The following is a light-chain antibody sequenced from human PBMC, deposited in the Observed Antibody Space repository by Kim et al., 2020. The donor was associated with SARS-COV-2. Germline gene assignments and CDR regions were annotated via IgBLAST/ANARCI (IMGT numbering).Light chain of an antibody. CDR2: DDS. Sequence: PGKTARVTRGGNNLGSKSVHWYQRTPGQAPVLVVYDDSDRPSGIPERFSGSNSGNTATLTISRVEAGDEADYYCQVWDSSSDHHVVFGGGTQLTVL. J-gene: IGLJ2*01. CDR1: NLGSKS. CDR3: QVWDSSSDHHVV. V-gene: IGLV3-21*03.